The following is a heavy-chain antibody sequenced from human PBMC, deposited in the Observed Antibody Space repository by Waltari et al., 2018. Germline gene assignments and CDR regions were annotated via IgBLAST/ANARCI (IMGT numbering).Heavy chain of an antibody. CDR3: AKDMGSSNIAAAGTPFEY. V-gene: IGHV3-9*03. J-gene: IGHJ4*02. Sequence: EVQLVESGGGLVQPGRSLRLSCAASGFTFDDYAMHWVRQAPGKGLEWVSGISWTSRTIGYADSVKVRVTSSRDNAKHSLYLQMNSLRAEDMALYYCAKDMGSSNIAAAGTPFEYWGQGTLVTVSS. CDR2: ISWTSRTI. D-gene: IGHD6-13*01. CDR1: GFTFDDYA.